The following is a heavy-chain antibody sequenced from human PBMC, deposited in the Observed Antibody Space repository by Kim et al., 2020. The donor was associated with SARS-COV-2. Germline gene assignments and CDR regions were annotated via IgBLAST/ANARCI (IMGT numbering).Heavy chain of an antibody. Sequence: ASVKVSCKASGYTFTRYPINWVRQAPGQGLEWMGWMNTNTGNPTYAQGFTGRFVFSLDTSVSTAYLQISSLKAEDTAVYYCATLLITMVRGVMAFSWGPVDYGMDVWGQGTTVIVSS. CDR2: MNTNTGNP. V-gene: IGHV7-4-1*02. J-gene: IGHJ6*02. CDR3: ATLLITMVRGVMAFSWGPVDYGMDV. D-gene: IGHD3-10*01. CDR1: GYTFTRYP.